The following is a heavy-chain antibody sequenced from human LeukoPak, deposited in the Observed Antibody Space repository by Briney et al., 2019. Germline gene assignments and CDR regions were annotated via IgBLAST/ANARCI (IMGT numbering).Heavy chain of an antibody. D-gene: IGHD2-15*01. V-gene: IGHV1-18*01. J-gene: IGHJ6*03. Sequence: GASVKVSCKASGYTFTSYGISWVRQAPGQGLEWMGWISAYNGNTNYAQKLQGRVTTTTDTSTSTAYMELRSLRSDDTAVYYCARDCSGGSCYLPYYYYYYMDVWGKGTTVTVSS. CDR1: GYTFTSYG. CDR3: ARDCSGGSCYLPYYYYYYMDV. CDR2: ISAYNGNT.